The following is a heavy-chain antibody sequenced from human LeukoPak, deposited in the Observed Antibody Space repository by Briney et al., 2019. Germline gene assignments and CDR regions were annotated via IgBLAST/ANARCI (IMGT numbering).Heavy chain of an antibody. J-gene: IGHJ4*02. CDR2: ISSSGTTV. CDR3: AGGFGSYSPDY. D-gene: IGHD3-10*01. Sequence: GGSLRLSCAASGFTFSTFELNWVRQAPGKGLEWVSYISSSGTTVYYADSVKGRFTISRDNARSALYLQMNSLRAEDTAVYYCAGGFGSYSPDYWGQGTLVTVSS. CDR1: GFTFSTFE. V-gene: IGHV3-48*03.